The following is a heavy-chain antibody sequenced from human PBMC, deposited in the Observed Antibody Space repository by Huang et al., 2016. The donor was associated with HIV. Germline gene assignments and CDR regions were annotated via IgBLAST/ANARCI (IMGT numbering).Heavy chain of an antibody. CDR1: GGSFSDQI. CDR2: IIPLFRAP. Sequence: KKPGSSVKVSCQASGGSFSDQIISWVRQAPGQRFEWMGGIIPLFRAPAYAQEFKGRVTMTADESTATIYIELNSLTSEDTAVYYCAMSLRYQYDSRSYWGRYFDYWGQGTLVTVSS. V-gene: IGHV1-69*01. D-gene: IGHD3-16*01. CDR3: AMSLRYQYDSRSYWGRYFDY. J-gene: IGHJ4*02.